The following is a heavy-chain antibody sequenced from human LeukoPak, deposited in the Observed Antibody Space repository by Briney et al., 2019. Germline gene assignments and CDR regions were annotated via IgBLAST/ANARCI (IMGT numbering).Heavy chain of an antibody. CDR1: GGSVSSSY. CDR2: IYSGGST. D-gene: IGHD5-12*01. CDR3: ARLRGSTGYAHFDY. J-gene: IGHJ4*02. V-gene: IGHV4-4*08. Sequence: SETLSLTCSVSGGSVSSSYWSWIRQPPGKGLEWIGYIYSGGSTNYNPSLKSRVTISVDTSKNQFSLKLSSVTAADTAVYCCARLRGSTGYAHFDYWGQGTLVTVSS.